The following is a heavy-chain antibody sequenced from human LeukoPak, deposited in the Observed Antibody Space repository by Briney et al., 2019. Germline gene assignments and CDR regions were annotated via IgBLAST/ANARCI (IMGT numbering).Heavy chain of an antibody. CDR2: IYYSGST. Sequence: SETLSLTCTVSGGSISSYYWSWIRQPPGKGLEWIGYIYYSGSTNYNPSLKSRVTISVDTSKNQFSLKLSSVTAADTAVYYCAREPPSEGYDSSGYSREATDYWGQGTLVTVSS. D-gene: IGHD3-22*01. CDR1: GGSISSYY. CDR3: AREPPSEGYDSSGYSREATDY. J-gene: IGHJ4*02. V-gene: IGHV4-59*12.